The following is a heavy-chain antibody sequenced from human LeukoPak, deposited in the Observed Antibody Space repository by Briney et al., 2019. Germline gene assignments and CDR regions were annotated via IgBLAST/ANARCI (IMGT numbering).Heavy chain of an antibody. CDR3: AKGSYDSSGYYSFDS. CDR1: GFTFSTYG. Sequence: GGSLRLSCADSGFTFSTYGMSWVRQAPGKGLEWVSIISDSGSSTDYADSVKGRFTISRDNSKNTLYLQMNSLRAEDTAVYYCAKGSYDSSGYYSFDSWGQGTLVTASS. J-gene: IGHJ4*02. V-gene: IGHV3-23*01. CDR2: ISDSGSST. D-gene: IGHD3-22*01.